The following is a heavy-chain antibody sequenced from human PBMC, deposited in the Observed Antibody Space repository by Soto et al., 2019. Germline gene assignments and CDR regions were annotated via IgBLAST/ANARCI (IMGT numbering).Heavy chain of an antibody. CDR3: VRDGDRCYDMDV. CDR1: GFTFSTYN. Sequence: GGSLRLSCAGSGFTFSTYNMDWVRQAPGKGLEWISYITNTGETIYYADSVRGRFTISRDNAKNALFLQMNSLRDEDTAVYYCVRDGDRCYDMDVWGQGTTVTVSS. CDR2: ITNTGETI. J-gene: IGHJ6*02. V-gene: IGHV3-48*02.